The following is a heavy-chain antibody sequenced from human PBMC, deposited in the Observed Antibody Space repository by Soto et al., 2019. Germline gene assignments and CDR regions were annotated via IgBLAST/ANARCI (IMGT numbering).Heavy chain of an antibody. V-gene: IGHV3-7*01. Sequence: EVQLVESGGGLVQPGGSLRLSCAASGFTFSSYWMSWVRQAPGKGLEWVANIKPDGSEKYYVDSVKGRFTISRDNAKNSLYLQMNSLRAEDTAVYYCAREGEGDFWSGYYTHYYYMDVWGKGTTVTVSS. CDR2: IKPDGSEK. J-gene: IGHJ6*03. CDR3: AREGEGDFWSGYYTHYYYMDV. CDR1: GFTFSSYW. D-gene: IGHD3-3*01.